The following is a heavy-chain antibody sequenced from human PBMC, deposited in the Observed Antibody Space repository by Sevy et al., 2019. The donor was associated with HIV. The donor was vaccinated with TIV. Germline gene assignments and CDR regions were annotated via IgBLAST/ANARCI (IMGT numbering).Heavy chain of an antibody. CDR3: ATPLPSGWYEGTGGYFDL. J-gene: IGHJ2*01. CDR1: GGSISSSSYY. V-gene: IGHV4-39*01. Sequence: SETLSLTCTISGGSISSSSYYWGWIRQPPGKGLEWMGSLYSTGAPSYNPSLESRVTVSADTSRNRFYLKLDSVSAADTAVYYCATPLPSGWYEGTGGYFDLWGRGTLVTVSS. D-gene: IGHD6-19*01. CDR2: LYSTGAP.